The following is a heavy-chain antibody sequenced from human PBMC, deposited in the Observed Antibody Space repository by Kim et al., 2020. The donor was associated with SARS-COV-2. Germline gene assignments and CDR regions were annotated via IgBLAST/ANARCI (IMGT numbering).Heavy chain of an antibody. CDR3: ARHWARRSIAAAGRMGWFDP. J-gene: IGHJ5*02. V-gene: IGHV4-39*01. CDR2: IYYSGST. CDR1: GGSISSSSYY. D-gene: IGHD6-13*01. Sequence: SETLSLTCTVSGGSISSSSYYWGWIRQPPGKGLEWIGSIYYSGSTYYNPSLKSRVTISVDTSKNQFSLKLSSVTAADTAVYYCARHWARRSIAAAGRMGWFDPWGPGTLVTVSS.